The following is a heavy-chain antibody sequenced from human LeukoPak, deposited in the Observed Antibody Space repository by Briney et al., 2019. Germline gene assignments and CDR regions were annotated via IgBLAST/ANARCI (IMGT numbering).Heavy chain of an antibody. CDR3: ARDVGLDY. V-gene: IGHV4-59*01. CDR1: GVSISTYY. Sequence: PSETLSLTCSVSGVSISTYYWSWIRQPPGKGLEWIGYIYYSGSTSYNPSLKSRVTISVDTSKSQFSLKLSSVTAADTAIYYCARDVGLDYWGRGILVTVSS. J-gene: IGHJ4*02. D-gene: IGHD2-15*01. CDR2: IYYSGST.